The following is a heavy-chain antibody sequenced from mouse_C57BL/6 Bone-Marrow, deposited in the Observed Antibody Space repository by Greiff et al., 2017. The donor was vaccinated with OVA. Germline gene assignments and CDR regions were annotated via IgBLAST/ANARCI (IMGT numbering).Heavy chain of an antibody. Sequence: EVKLVESGEGLVKPGGSLKLSCAASGFTFSSYAMSWVRQTPEKRLEWVAYISSGGDYIYYADTVKGRFTISRDNARNTLYLQMSSLKSEDTAMYYCTRDLGGSSSDYWGQGTTLTVSS. CDR1: GFTFSSYA. J-gene: IGHJ2*01. CDR3: TRDLGGSSSDY. D-gene: IGHD1-1*01. CDR2: ISSGGDYI. V-gene: IGHV5-9-1*02.